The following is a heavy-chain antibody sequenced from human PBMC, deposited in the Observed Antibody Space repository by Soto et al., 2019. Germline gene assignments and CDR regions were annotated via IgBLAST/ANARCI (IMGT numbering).Heavy chain of an antibody. CDR3: ATLQREWYSSSSGLGWFDP. D-gene: IGHD6-6*01. CDR2: IYTSGST. Sequence: KTSETLSLTCTVSGGSISSYYWSWIRQPAGKGLEWIGRIYTSGSTNYNPSLKSRVTMSVDTSKNQFSLKLSSVTAADTAVYYCATLQREWYSSSSGLGWFDPWGQGTLVTVS. CDR1: GGSISSYY. V-gene: IGHV4-4*07. J-gene: IGHJ5*02.